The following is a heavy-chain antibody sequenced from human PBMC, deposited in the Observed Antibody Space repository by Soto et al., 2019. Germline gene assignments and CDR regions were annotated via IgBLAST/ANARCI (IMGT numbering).Heavy chain of an antibody. CDR1: DGSISNFY. CDR2: ISSSGNT. Sequence: PSETLSLTCTVSDGSISNFYWSWIRQPPGKGLKWIGYISSSGNTNYNPSLKSRVSISVDTSKNQFSLNLTSVTAADTGVYYCARAPMVLTRSYFDSWGQGTPVTVSS. V-gene: IGHV4-59*01. J-gene: IGHJ4*02. CDR3: ARAPMVLTRSYFDS. D-gene: IGHD3-22*01.